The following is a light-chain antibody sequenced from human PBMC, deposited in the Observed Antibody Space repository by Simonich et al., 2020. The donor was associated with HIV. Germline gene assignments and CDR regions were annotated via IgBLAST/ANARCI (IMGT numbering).Light chain of an antibody. CDR2: WAS. V-gene: IGKV1-27*01. J-gene: IGKJ4*01. CDR3: QQYHSTPLT. CDR1: QGISNS. Sequence: DIQMTQSPSSLSASVGDRVTITCRASQGISNSLAWYQQKPGQPPKLLIYWASTRESGVPDRFSGSGSGTDFTLTISSLHAEDVAVYYCQQYHSTPLTFGGGTKVEIK.